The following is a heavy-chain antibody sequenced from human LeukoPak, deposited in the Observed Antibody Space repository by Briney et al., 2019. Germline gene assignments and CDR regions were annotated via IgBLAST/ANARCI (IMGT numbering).Heavy chain of an antibody. D-gene: IGHD4-11*01. CDR1: GGSISSYY. Sequence: SETLSLTCTVSGGSISSYYWTWIRQSPGKGLEYIGYISYSGSTNYNPSLKSRVTISVDTSKNQFSLMLSSVTAADSAVYYCARRRLGNYDLDYCGQGTLVTVSS. CDR2: ISYSGST. J-gene: IGHJ4*02. V-gene: IGHV4-59*08. CDR3: ARRRLGNYDLDY.